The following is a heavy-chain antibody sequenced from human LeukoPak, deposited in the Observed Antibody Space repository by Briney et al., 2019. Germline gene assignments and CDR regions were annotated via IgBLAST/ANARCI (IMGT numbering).Heavy chain of an antibody. CDR2: IYYSGST. Sequence: SETLSLTCTVSGGSISSGGYYWSWIRQHPGKGLEWIGYIYYSGSTYYNPSLKSRVTISVDTSKNQFSLKLSSVTAADTAVYYCARVAGVTPRGLYWYFDLWGRGTLVTVSS. J-gene: IGHJ2*01. V-gene: IGHV4-31*03. CDR1: GGSISSGGYY. D-gene: IGHD4-23*01. CDR3: ARVAGVTPRGLYWYFDL.